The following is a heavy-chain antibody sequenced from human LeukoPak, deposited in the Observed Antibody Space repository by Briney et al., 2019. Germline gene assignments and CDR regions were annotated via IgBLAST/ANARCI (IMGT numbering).Heavy chain of an antibody. V-gene: IGHV4-4*02. D-gene: IGHD6-13*01. CDR1: GGSISSSNW. J-gene: IGHJ4*02. Sequence: PSGTLSLTCAVSGGSISSSNWWSWVRQPPGKGLEWIGEIYHSGSTNYNPSLQSRVTISLDKSKNQFSLRLTSVTAADTAVYYCARYGIAAAGTDWGQGALVIVSS. CDR3: ARYGIAAAGTD. CDR2: IYHSGST.